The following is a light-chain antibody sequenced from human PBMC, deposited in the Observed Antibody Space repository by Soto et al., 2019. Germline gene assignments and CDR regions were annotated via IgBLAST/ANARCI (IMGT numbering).Light chain of an antibody. CDR3: QSYDSSLSGWV. V-gene: IGLV1-40*01. CDR2: GNN. Sequence: QSVLTQPPSGSGAPGQRVTISCTGSSSNIGAGYDVHWYQQLPGTAPKLLIYGNNNRPSGVPDRFSGSKSGTSASLAITGLQAEDEADYYCQSYDSSLSGWVFGGGTKVTLL. J-gene: IGLJ3*02. CDR1: SSNIGAGYD.